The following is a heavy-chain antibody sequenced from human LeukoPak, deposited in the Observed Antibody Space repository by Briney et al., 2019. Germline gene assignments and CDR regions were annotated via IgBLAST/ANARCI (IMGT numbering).Heavy chain of an antibody. Sequence: GGSLRLSCAASGFTFSSYGMHWVRQAPGKGLEWVAFIRYDGSNKYYADSVKGRFTISRDNAKNSLYLQMNSLRAEDTAVYYCAREPIAAAGSFDYWGQGTLVTVSS. CDR2: IRYDGSNK. V-gene: IGHV3-30*02. D-gene: IGHD6-13*01. CDR3: AREPIAAAGSFDY. CDR1: GFTFSSYG. J-gene: IGHJ4*02.